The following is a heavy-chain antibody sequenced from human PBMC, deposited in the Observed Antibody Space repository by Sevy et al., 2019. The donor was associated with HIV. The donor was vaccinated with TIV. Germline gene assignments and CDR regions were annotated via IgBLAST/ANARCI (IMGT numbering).Heavy chain of an antibody. Sequence: GGSLRLSCAASGFTFSSYEMNWVRQAPGKGLEWVSYISSSGSTIYYADSVKGRFTISRDNAKNSLYLQMNSLRAEDTAVYYCARDQRWGLYYYYMDVWGKGTKVTVSS. CDR2: ISSSGSTI. CDR1: GFTFSSYE. D-gene: IGHD1-1*01. V-gene: IGHV3-48*03. CDR3: ARDQRWGLYYYYMDV. J-gene: IGHJ6*03.